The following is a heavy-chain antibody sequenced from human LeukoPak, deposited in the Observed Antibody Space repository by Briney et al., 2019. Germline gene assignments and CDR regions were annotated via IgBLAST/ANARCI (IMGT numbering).Heavy chain of an antibody. J-gene: IGHJ4*02. CDR1: GFSLSTSGVG. D-gene: IGHD4-17*01. CDR3: AHSGSYGDYPFYFGY. CDR2: IYWDDDK. Sequence: SGPTLVKPTQTLTLTCTFSGFSLSTSGVGVGWIRQPPGKALEWLALIYWDDDKRYSPSLKSRLTITKDTSKNQVVLTMTNMDPVDTGTYYCAHSGSYGDYPFYFGYWGQGTLVTVSS. V-gene: IGHV2-5*02.